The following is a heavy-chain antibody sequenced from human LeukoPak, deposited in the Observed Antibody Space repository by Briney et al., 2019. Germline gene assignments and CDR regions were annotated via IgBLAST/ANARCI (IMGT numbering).Heavy chain of an antibody. CDR1: GYTFISYG. D-gene: IGHD2-21*01. Sequence: SSVTVSCKASGYTFISYGIGWVRQAPAQGLDWMGFVRAYAGDTHYVQKLQGRVTMTTDTSTSTDYMELSTHRDDDTGAYISARDCIGGLGFDYTGQRTPVSVSS. CDR2: VRAYAGDT. V-gene: IGHV1-18*01. CDR3: ARDCIGGLGFDY. J-gene: IGHJ4*02.